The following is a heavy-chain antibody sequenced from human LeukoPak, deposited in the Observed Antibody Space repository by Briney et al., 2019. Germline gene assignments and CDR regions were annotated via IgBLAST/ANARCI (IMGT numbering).Heavy chain of an antibody. Sequence: GGSLRLSCAASGFSFSSYVMSWVRQAPGKGLEWVSAVSGSGGSTYSADSVKGRFTISRDNSKNMVYLQTSSLRAEDTAVYYCARAGSWSSRPYFDYWGQGILVTVSS. V-gene: IGHV3-23*01. CDR2: VSGSGGST. CDR1: GFSFSSYV. CDR3: ARAGSWSSRPYFDY. J-gene: IGHJ4*02. D-gene: IGHD1-26*01.